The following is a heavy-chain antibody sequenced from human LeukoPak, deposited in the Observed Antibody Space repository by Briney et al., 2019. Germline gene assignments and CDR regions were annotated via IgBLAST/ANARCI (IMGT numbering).Heavy chain of an antibody. Sequence: SETLSLTCAVYGGSFSGYYWSWIRQPPGKGLEWIGEINHSGSTNYNPSLKSRVTISVDTSKNQFSLKLSSVTAADTAVYYCARDPLKTYSGTYYRFDYWGQGTLVTVSS. D-gene: IGHD1-26*01. V-gene: IGHV4-34*01. J-gene: IGHJ4*02. CDR1: GGSFSGYY. CDR2: INHSGST. CDR3: ARDPLKTYSGTYYRFDY.